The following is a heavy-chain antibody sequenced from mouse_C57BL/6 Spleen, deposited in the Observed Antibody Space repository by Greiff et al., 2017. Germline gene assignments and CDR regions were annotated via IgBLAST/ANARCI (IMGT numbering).Heavy chain of an antibody. D-gene: IGHD2-3*01. CDR2: ISSGSSTI. CDR3: ARGLLQAMDY. Sequence: EVQLVEPGGGLVKPGGSLKLSCAASGFTFSDYGMHWVRQAPEKGLEWVAYISSGSSTIYYADTVKGRFTISRDNAKNTLFLQMTSLRSEDTARYYCARGLLQAMDYWGQGTSVTVSS. J-gene: IGHJ4*01. CDR1: GFTFSDYG. V-gene: IGHV5-17*01.